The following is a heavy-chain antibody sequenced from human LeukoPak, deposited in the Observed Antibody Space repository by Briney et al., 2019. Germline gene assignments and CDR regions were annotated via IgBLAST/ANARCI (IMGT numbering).Heavy chain of an antibody. CDR2: IIPIFGTA. CDR1: GGTFSSYA. Sequence: SVKVSCKASGGTFSSYAISWVRQAPGQGLEWMGGIIPIFGTANYAQKFQGRVTITADKSTSTAYMELSSLRSEDTAVYYCARDQGIPAAMRACWFDPWGQGTLVTVSS. D-gene: IGHD2-2*01. V-gene: IGHV1-69*06. J-gene: IGHJ5*02. CDR3: ARDQGIPAAMRACWFDP.